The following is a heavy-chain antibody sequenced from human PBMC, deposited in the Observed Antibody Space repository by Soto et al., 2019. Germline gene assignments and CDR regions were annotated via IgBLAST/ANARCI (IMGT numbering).Heavy chain of an antibody. V-gene: IGHV4-59*12. J-gene: IGHJ4*02. CDR2: IYYSGST. CDR3: AKLRDFVVPPAGILDY. Sequence: SETLSLTCTVSGGSISSYYWSWIRQPPGKGLEWIGYIYYSGSTNYNPSLKSRVTISVDTLYLQMNSLRTEDTAIYYCAKLRDFVVPPAGILDYWGPGTLVTVSS. D-gene: IGHD2-2*01. CDR1: GGSISSYY.